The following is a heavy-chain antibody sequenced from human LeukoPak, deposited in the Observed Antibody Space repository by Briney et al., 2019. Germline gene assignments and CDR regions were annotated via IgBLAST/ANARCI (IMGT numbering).Heavy chain of an antibody. CDR2: IRYDGSNK. CDR3: AKNDYGDQYFDY. CDR1: GFTFSTYA. V-gene: IGHV3-30*02. J-gene: IGHJ4*02. Sequence: GGSLRLSCAASGFTFSTYAMNWVRQAPGKGLEWVAFIRYDGSNKDYAGSVKGRFTISRDNSKNTLYLQMNSLRADDTAMYYCAKNDYGDQYFDYWGQGTLVTVSS. D-gene: IGHD4-17*01.